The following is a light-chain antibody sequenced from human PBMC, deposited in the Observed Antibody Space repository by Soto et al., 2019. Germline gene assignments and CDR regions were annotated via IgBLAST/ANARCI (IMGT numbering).Light chain of an antibody. CDR2: TAS. CDR1: QAIRND. V-gene: IGKV1-39*01. CDR3: QQSYSIPIP. Sequence: QRRQSPSSLAASVGDIVSITCRASQAIRNDLGWYQQKPGKAPKLLIYTASTLQSGVPSRFSGSGSGTDFTLTISILQPEDFATYYCQQSYSIPIPFGQGPRLAIK. J-gene: IGKJ5*01.